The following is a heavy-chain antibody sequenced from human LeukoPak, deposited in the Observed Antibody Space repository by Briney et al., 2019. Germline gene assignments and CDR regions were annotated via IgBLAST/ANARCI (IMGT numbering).Heavy chain of an antibody. CDR1: GGSISSYY. D-gene: IGHD2-2*01. V-gene: IGHV4-59*08. Sequence: SETLSLTCTVSGGSISSYYWNWIRQPPGKGLEWIAYMHDSGTTKYNPSLKSRVTISVDTSKNQCSLDLSSVTAADTAVYYCARQKCTSASCLTKNAFDIWGQGTMVTVSS. CDR3: ARQKCTSASCLTKNAFDI. CDR2: MHDSGTT. J-gene: IGHJ3*02.